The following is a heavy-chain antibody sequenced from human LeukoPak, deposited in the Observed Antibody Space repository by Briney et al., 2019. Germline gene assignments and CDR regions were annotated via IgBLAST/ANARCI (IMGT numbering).Heavy chain of an antibody. Sequence: ASVNVSCKASGYSFTTYYMHWVRQASGQGLEWMGIINPTGGSTNYAQKFEGRVTMTRDTSTSTVYMELSSLRSEDTAVYYCARERYCSGGNCFVTYYYGMGVWGQGTTVTVSS. V-gene: IGHV1-46*01. CDR1: GYSFTTYY. J-gene: IGHJ6*02. CDR3: ARERYCSGGNCFVTYYYGMGV. D-gene: IGHD2-15*01. CDR2: INPTGGST.